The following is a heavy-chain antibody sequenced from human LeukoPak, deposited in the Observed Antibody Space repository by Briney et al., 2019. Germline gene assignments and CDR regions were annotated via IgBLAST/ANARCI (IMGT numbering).Heavy chain of an antibody. CDR2: ISGSGGST. CDR3: AKDGGSTSCSDAFDI. V-gene: IGHV3-23*01. Sequence: GGFLRLSCAASGFTFSSYAMSWVRQAPGKGLEWVSAISGSGGSTYYADSVKGRFTISRDNSKNTLYLQMNSLRAEDTAVYYCAKDGGSTSCSDAFDIWGQGTMVTVSS. J-gene: IGHJ3*02. D-gene: IGHD2-2*01. CDR1: GFTFSSYA.